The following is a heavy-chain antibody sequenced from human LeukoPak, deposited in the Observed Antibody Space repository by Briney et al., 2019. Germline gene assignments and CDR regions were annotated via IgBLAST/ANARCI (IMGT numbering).Heavy chain of an antibody. CDR1: GGSFSGYY. Sequence: SETLSLTCAVYGGSFSGYYWSWIRQPPGKGLEWIGEINHSGSTNYNPSLKSRVTISVDTSKNQFSLKLTSLTAADTAVYYCARNGANLHSFDYWGQGTLVTVSS. J-gene: IGHJ4*02. CDR3: ARNGANLHSFDY. D-gene: IGHD4/OR15-4a*01. CDR2: INHSGST. V-gene: IGHV4-34*01.